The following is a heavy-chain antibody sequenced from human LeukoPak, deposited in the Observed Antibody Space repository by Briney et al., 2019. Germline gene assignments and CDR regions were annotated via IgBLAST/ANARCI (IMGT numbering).Heavy chain of an antibody. CDR2: IKSKTDGGTT. CDR3: TTNRQVYDFWSGYYIPYYFDY. D-gene: IGHD3-3*01. CDR1: GFTFSNAY. V-gene: IGHV3-15*07. J-gene: IGHJ4*02. Sequence: PGGSLRLSCAASGFTFSNAYMNWVRQAPGKGLEWVGRIKSKTDGGTTDYAAPVKGRFTISRDDSKNTLYLQMNSLKTEDTAVYYCTTNRQVYDFWSGYYIPYYFDYWGQGTLVTVSS.